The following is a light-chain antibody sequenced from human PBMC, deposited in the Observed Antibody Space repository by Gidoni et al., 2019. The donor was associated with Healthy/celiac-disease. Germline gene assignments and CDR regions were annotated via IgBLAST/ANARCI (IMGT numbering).Light chain of an antibody. J-gene: IGKJ3*01. CDR2: GAS. CDR1: QSVSSSY. CDR3: QQYGSSPGFT. V-gene: IGKV3-20*01. Sequence: EIVLTQSPGTLSLSPGERATLSCRASQSVSSSYLAWYQQKPGQAPRLLIYGASSRATGIPDRFSGSGSGTDFTLTISRLEPEDFAVYYCQQYGSSPGFTFGPETKVDIK.